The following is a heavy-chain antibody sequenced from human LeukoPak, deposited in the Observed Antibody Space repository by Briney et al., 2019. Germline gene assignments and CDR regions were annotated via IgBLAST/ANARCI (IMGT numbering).Heavy chain of an antibody. J-gene: IGHJ4*02. CDR2: LNEDGGEK. CDR1: GFTFNSRW. CDR3: ARSLSSPVTNY. Sequence: GGSLRLSCAASGFTFNSRWMNWVRQAPGKGLEWVANLNEDGGEKYYVDSVKGRFTISRDNAKNTVYLQISSLRAEDTAVYYCARSLSSPVTNYWGQGTLVTVSS. V-gene: IGHV3-7*01. D-gene: IGHD2-2*01.